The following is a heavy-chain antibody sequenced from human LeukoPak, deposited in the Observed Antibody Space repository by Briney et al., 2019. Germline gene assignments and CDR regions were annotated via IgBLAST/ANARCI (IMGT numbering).Heavy chain of an antibody. Sequence: SVKVSCKASGGTFSSYAISWVRQAPGQGLEWMGGIIPIFGTANYAQKFQGRVTITADESTSTAYMELSSPRSEDTAVYYCARPREGTGYSYGFLFYWGQGTLVTVSS. J-gene: IGHJ4*02. CDR1: GGTFSSYA. V-gene: IGHV1-69*13. CDR2: IIPIFGTA. D-gene: IGHD5-18*01. CDR3: ARPREGTGYSYGFLFY.